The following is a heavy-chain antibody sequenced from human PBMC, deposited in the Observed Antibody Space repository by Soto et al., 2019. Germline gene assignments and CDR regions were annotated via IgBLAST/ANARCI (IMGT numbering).Heavy chain of an antibody. Sequence: LRLSCAGSGFIFSDYSMNWVRQAPGKGLEWVSYISSSGSTKYYADSAKGRFTISRDNAKNSLSLQMNSLRDEDTAVYYCAREAASGSDLWGQGTLVTVSS. CDR1: GFIFSDYS. J-gene: IGHJ5*02. CDR2: ISSSGSTK. V-gene: IGHV3-48*02. CDR3: AREAASGSDL. D-gene: IGHD3-3*01.